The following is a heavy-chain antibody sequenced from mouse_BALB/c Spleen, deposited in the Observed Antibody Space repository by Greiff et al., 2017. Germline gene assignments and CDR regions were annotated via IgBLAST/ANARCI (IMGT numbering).Heavy chain of an antibody. CDR3: TRRTELGHLDY. V-gene: IGHV6-6*02. J-gene: IGHJ2*01. CDR1: GFTFSNYW. Sequence: EVKLQESGGGLVQPGGSMKLSCVASGFTFSNYWMNWVRQSPEKGLEWVAEIRLKSNNYATHYAVSGKGRFTISRDDSKSSVYLQMNNLRAEDTGIYYGTRRTELGHLDYWGQGTTLTVSS. CDR2: IRLKSNNYAT. D-gene: IGHD4-1*01.